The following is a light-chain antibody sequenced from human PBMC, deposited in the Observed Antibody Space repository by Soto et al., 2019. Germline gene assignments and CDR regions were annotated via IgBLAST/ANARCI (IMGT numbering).Light chain of an antibody. J-gene: IGLJ3*02. Sequence: QLVLTHSSSASASLGSSVKLTCTLSSGHSSNIIAWHQQQPGKAPRDLMKVEGSGNYNKGSGVPDRFSGSSSGADRYLTIHNLEFQDEAEYYCETWHRNPRVFGGGTKLTVL. CDR3: ETWHRNPRV. CDR2: VEGSGNY. V-gene: IGLV4-60*02. CDR1: SGHSSNI.